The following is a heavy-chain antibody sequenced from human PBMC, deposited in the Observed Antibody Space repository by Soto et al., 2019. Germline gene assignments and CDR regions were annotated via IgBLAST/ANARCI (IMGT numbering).Heavy chain of an antibody. V-gene: IGHV4-34*01. CDR1: GGSFSGYY. Sequence: SETLSLTCAVYGGSFSGYYWSWIRQPPGKGLEWIGEINHSGRTNYNPSLKSRDTKSVDTSKNQFSLKLSSVTAADTAVYYCARDHSRVLSPFDYWGQGTLVTVSS. CDR3: ARDHSRVLSPFDY. J-gene: IGHJ4*02. CDR2: INHSGRT. D-gene: IGHD3-16*02.